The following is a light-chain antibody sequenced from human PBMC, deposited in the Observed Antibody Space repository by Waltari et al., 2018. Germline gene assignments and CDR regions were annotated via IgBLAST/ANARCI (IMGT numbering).Light chain of an antibody. J-gene: IGLJ3*02. CDR1: SRDVGGYNH. V-gene: IGLV2-14*01. CDR3: CSFTSRSTWV. CDR2: DVS. Sequence: QSALTQPASVSGSPGQSITIPCTGTSRDVGGYNHVSWYQQHPGKVPKLLIFDVSNRPSGVSNRFSGSKSGNTASLTISGLQAEDESDYYCCSFTSRSTWVFGGGTKLTVL.